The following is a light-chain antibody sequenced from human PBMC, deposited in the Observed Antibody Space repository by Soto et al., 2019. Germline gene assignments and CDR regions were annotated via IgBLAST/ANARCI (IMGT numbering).Light chain of an antibody. Sequence: QAVVTQPPSVSGAPGQRVTISCTGSSSNIGAGFDVHWYHQLPGTAPKLLIYDNNNRPSGVPDRFSGSKSPTSASLAITGLQAEDEADYYCQSYDNSLNGWVFGGGTKLTVL. CDR3: QSYDNSLNGWV. CDR1: SSNIGAGFD. CDR2: DNN. V-gene: IGLV1-40*01. J-gene: IGLJ3*02.